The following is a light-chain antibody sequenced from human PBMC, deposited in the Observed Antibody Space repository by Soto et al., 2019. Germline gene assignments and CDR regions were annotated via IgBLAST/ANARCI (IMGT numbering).Light chain of an antibody. Sequence: QPVLTQSPSASASLGASVKLTCTLSSGHSSYAIAWHQQQPEKGPRYLMKLNSDGSHSKGDGIPERFSGSSSGAERYLTIFSLQSEDEADYYCQTWGTGTPVFGTGTKVTVL. CDR1: SGHSSYA. CDR3: QTWGTGTPV. CDR2: LNSDGSH. J-gene: IGLJ1*01. V-gene: IGLV4-69*01.